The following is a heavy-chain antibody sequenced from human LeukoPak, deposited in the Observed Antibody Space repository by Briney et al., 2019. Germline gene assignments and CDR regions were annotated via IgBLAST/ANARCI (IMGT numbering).Heavy chain of an antibody. CDR3: ARETDVDTAMATGPDY. V-gene: IGHV3-7*01. D-gene: IGHD5-18*01. CDR2: IKHDGSEK. J-gene: IGHJ4*02. Sequence: GGSLRLSCAASGFGFSDYWMSWVRQAPGKGLEWVADIKHDGSEKFYVDSVKGRFIISRDNAKNSLYLQMNSLRAEDTAVCYCARETDVDTAMATGPDYWGQGTLVTVSS. CDR1: GFGFSDYW.